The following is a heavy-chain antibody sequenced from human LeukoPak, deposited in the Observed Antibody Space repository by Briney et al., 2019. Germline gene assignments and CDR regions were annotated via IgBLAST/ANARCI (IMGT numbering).Heavy chain of an antibody. Sequence: ASETLSLTCTVSGGSISSSSYYWGWIRQPPGKGLEWIGSIYYSGSTYYNPSLKSRVTISVDTSKNQFSLKLSSVTAADTAVYYCAREPEEYYDFWSGYYGVAKAPIWGQGTLVTVSS. D-gene: IGHD3-3*01. V-gene: IGHV4-39*07. CDR1: GGSISSSSYY. CDR3: AREPEEYYDFWSGYYGVAKAPI. J-gene: IGHJ4*02. CDR2: IYYSGST.